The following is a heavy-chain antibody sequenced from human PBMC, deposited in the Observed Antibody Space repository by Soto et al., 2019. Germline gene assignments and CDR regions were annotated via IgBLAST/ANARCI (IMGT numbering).Heavy chain of an antibody. Sequence: GGSLRLSCAASGFTFSSYGMHWVRQAPGKGLEWVAVIWYDGSNKYYADSVKGRFTISRDNSKNTLYLQMNSLRAEDTAVYYCARDQCSGDYGAPCDWFDPWGQGTLVTVSS. D-gene: IGHD4-17*01. CDR1: GFTFSSYG. CDR3: ARDQCSGDYGAPCDWFDP. V-gene: IGHV3-33*01. J-gene: IGHJ5*02. CDR2: IWYDGSNK.